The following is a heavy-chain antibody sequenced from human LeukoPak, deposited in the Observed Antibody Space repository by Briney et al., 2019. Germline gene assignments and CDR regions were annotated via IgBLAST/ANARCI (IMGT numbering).Heavy chain of an antibody. CDR3: ARTKYTAIAFDI. Sequence: SVKVSCKASGYTFTSYYMHWVRQAPGQGLEWMGGIIPIFGTANYAQKFQGRVTITADKSTSTAYMELSSLRSEDTAVYYCARTKYTAIAFDIWGQGTMVTVSS. CDR2: IIPIFGTA. J-gene: IGHJ3*02. D-gene: IGHD5-18*01. CDR1: GYTFTSYY. V-gene: IGHV1-69*06.